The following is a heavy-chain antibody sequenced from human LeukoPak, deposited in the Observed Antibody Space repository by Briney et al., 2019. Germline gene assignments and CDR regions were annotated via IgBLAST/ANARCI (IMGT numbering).Heavy chain of an antibody. CDR2: INPDSGINPDNGGT. CDR1: GYTFTGYY. Sequence: ASVKVSCKASGYTFTGYYIHWVRQAPGQGLEWMGWINPDSGINPDNGGTNYAQRFQGRVTMTRDTSITTAYMELRSLRSDDTAVYYCARDRQCGYWGQGTLVTVSS. D-gene: IGHD2-21*01. J-gene: IGHJ4*02. CDR3: ARDRQCGY. V-gene: IGHV1-2*02.